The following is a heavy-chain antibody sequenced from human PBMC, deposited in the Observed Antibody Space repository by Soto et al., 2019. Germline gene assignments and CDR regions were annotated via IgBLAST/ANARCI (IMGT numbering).Heavy chain of an antibody. V-gene: IGHV4-59*01. Sequence: SSETLSLTCTVSGAYLSSSFWSWIRQPPGKGLEWIGYIHYSGSTNYNPYLEPRVTMSVDTSRNQFSLKLSSVTAADTAVFYCARGPYHHDDGGYFPPSYLDSWGQGALVTVSS. D-gene: IGHD3-22*01. CDR2: IHYSGST. CDR1: GAYLSSSF. CDR3: ARGPYHHDDGGYFPPSYLDS. J-gene: IGHJ4*02.